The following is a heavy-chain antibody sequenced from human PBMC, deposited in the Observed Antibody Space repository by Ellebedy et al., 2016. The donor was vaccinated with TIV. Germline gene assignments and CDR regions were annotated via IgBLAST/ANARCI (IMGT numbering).Heavy chain of an antibody. J-gene: IGHJ4*01. V-gene: IGHV3-48*02. CDR2: ISKSSSTI. CDR3: SRATRSFDF. Sequence: GESLKTSCAASGFIFSDYSMNWVRQAPGKGLEWVSYISKSSSTIYYADSVRGRFTISRDKAENSLYLEMSSLRDYDTAIYYCSRATRSFDFWGQGTLVTVSS. CDR1: GFIFSDYS.